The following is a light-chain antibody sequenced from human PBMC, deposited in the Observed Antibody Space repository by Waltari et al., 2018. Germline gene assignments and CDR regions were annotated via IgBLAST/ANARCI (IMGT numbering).Light chain of an antibody. CDR2: EGS. CDR3: CSYTYSSTLV. Sequence: QSALTQPASVSGSPGQSITISCPGTSRDVGSYNLVSWYQQHPGKAPKLMICEGSKRPSGISNRFSGSKSGNTASLTISGLQAEDEADYYCCSYTYSSTLVFGGGTKLTVL. CDR1: SRDVGSYNL. J-gene: IGLJ2*01. V-gene: IGLV2-23*01.